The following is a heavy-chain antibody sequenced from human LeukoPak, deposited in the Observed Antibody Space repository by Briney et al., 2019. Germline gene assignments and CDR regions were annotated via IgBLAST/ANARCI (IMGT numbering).Heavy chain of an antibody. CDR3: ASYSSSWLNGDTYFDY. CDR2: INPNSGGT. Sequence: ASVKVSCKASGYTFTGYYMHWVRQAPGQGLEWMGWINPNSGGTNYAQKFLGRVTMTRDTSISTAYMELSRLRSDDTAVYYCASYSSSWLNGDTYFDYWGQGTLVTVSS. D-gene: IGHD6-13*01. J-gene: IGHJ4*02. CDR1: GYTFTGYY. V-gene: IGHV1-2*02.